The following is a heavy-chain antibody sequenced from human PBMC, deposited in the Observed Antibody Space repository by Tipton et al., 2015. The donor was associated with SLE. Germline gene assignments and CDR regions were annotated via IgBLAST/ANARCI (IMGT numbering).Heavy chain of an antibody. J-gene: IGHJ6*03. Sequence: TLSLTCTVSGGSISSSNYPWSWIRKPAGKGLEWIGYIYASGSTHYNPSLKSRVTMSVDTSKNQFSLNLTSVTAADTAVYYCSRLVGAAGTGYSYYFMDVWGKGTTVTVSS. CDR2: IYASGST. D-gene: IGHD6-13*01. CDR3: SRLVGAAGTGYSYYFMDV. V-gene: IGHV4-61*09. CDR1: GGSISSSNYP.